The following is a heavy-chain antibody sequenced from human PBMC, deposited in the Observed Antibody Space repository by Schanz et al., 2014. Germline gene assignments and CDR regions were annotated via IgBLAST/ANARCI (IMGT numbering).Heavy chain of an antibody. CDR2: IRLDGSDK. Sequence: QVQLVESGGGVVQPGRSLRLSCAASGFTFSSYGMHWVRQAPGKGLEWVTFIRLDGSDKYYADYVKGRFSVSRDNSKNTLYMQMNSLRADDTEVYYCAKDQLANYRGSGYNWFDPWGQGTLVTVSS. D-gene: IGHD3-10*01. V-gene: IGHV3-30*02. CDR1: GFTFSSYG. J-gene: IGHJ5*02. CDR3: AKDQLANYRGSGYNWFDP.